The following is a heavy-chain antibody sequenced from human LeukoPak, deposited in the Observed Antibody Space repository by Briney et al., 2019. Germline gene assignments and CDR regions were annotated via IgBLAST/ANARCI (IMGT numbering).Heavy chain of an antibody. CDR2: INHSGST. J-gene: IGHJ4*02. Sequence: SETLSLTCAVYGGSFSGYYWSWIRQPPGKGLEWIGEINHSGSTNYNPSLKSRVTISVGTSKNQFSLKLSSVTAADTAVYYCARGHITMPSPPKKRQYYFDYWGQGTLVTVSS. V-gene: IGHV4-34*01. D-gene: IGHD3-10*01. CDR1: GGSFSGYY. CDR3: ARGHITMPSPPKKRQYYFDY.